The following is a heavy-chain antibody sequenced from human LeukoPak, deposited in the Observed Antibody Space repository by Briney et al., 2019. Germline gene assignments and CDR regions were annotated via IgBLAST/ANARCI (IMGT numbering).Heavy chain of an antibody. D-gene: IGHD6-13*01. CDR2: IVGSGSST. J-gene: IGHJ3*02. Sequence: GGSLRLSCAASGFTFSSCAMSWVRQAPGKGLEWVSAIVGSGSSTYYADSVKGRFTISRDNSKNTLYLQMNSLRAKDTAVYYCAKDRVRFSSRVDAFDIWGRGTMVTVSS. CDR1: GFTFSSCA. CDR3: AKDRVRFSSRVDAFDI. V-gene: IGHV3-23*01.